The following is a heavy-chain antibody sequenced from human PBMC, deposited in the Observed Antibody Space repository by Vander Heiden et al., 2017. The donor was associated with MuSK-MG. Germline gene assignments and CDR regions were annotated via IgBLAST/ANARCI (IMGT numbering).Heavy chain of an antibody. CDR2: IYYSGST. CDR3: ASRLAAGKAFDY. V-gene: IGHV4-39*07. Sequence: QLQLQESGPGLVKPSETLSLTCTVSGGSISSSSYYWGWIRQPPGKGLEWIGSIYYSGSTYYNPSLKSRVTISVDTSKKQFSLKLSSVTAADTAVYYCASRLAAGKAFDYWGQGTLVTVSS. D-gene: IGHD6-13*01. CDR1: GGSISSSSYY. J-gene: IGHJ4*02.